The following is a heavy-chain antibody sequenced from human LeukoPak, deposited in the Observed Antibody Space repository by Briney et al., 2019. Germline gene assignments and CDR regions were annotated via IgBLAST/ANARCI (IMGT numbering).Heavy chain of an antibody. CDR1: GFTVSGNY. V-gene: IGHV3-53*05. CDR3: AKDGGYSSGWYDYYYYYMDV. D-gene: IGHD6-19*01. J-gene: IGHJ6*03. Sequence: GGSLRLSCAVSGFTVSGNYMSWIRQAPGKGLEWVSLIYSDDTTLYADSVKGRFTISRDISKNTLYLQMSSLRAEDTAVYYCAKDGGYSSGWYDYYYYYMDVWGKGTTVTISS. CDR2: IYSDDTT.